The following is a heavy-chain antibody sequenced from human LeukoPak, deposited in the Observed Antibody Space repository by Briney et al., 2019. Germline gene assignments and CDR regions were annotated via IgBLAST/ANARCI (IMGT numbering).Heavy chain of an antibody. CDR2: IYSGGST. CDR3: VREASRDGYGPFQH. V-gene: IGHV3-53*01. CDR1: GFTVSSNY. Sequence: GGSLRLSCAASGFTVSSNYMSWVRQAPGKGLEWVSVIYSGGSTHYADSVRGRFTISRDNSKNTLHLQMNSLRAEDTAVYYCVREASRDGYGPFQHWGQGTLVTVSS. J-gene: IGHJ1*01. D-gene: IGHD5-24*01.